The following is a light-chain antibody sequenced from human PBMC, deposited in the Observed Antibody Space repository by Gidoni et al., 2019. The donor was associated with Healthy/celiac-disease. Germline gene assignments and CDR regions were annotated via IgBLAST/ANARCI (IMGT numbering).Light chain of an antibody. V-gene: IGKV1-5*01. J-gene: IGKJ1*01. CDR3: QQYNSYSPWT. CDR2: DAS. Sequence: DIQMTQSPSTLSASVGDRVTITCRASQSISSWLACYQQKPGKAPKLLIYDASSWESGVPSRFRGSGAATEFTPPISSLQPDDFATYYCQQYNSYSPWTFGQGTKVEIK. CDR1: QSISSW.